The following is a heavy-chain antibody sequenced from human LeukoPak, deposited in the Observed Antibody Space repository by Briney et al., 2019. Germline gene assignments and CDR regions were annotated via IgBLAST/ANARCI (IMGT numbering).Heavy chain of an antibody. D-gene: IGHD5-24*01. Sequence: ASVKVSCKASGYTFTSYGISWVRQAPGQGLEWMGWISAYNGNTNYAQKLQGRVTMTTDTSTSTAYMELRSLRSDDTAVYYCARNFGSRRWLQQVYYFDYWGQGTLVTVSS. CDR3: ARNFGSRRWLQQVYYFDY. CDR2: ISAYNGNT. J-gene: IGHJ4*02. V-gene: IGHV1-18*01. CDR1: GYTFTSYG.